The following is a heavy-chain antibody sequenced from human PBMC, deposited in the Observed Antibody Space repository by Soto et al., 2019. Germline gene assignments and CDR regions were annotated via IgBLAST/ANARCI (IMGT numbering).Heavy chain of an antibody. CDR3: ARGQDSGSWIIVH. CDR2: NNAGNGDT. Sequence: QVQLVQSATEVKKPGASVKVSCKASGYTFSSYALHWVRQAPGQTLEWMGCNNAGNGDTRYSQKFQDRVTITRDTSASTVYMEVSSLRSEDTAVYYCARGQDSGSWIIVHWGQGTLVTVSS. J-gene: IGHJ4*02. D-gene: IGHD6-13*01. CDR1: GYTFSSYA. V-gene: IGHV1-3*01.